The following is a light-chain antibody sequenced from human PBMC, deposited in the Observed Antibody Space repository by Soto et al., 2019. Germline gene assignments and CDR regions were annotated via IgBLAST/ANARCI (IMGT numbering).Light chain of an antibody. CDR3: QVWDSSSDPVV. Sequence: SYELTQPPSVSVAPGKTAWITCGGNNIGSKSVHWYQQKPGQAPVLVIYYDSDRPSGIPERFSGSNSGNTATLTISRVEAGDEADYYCQVWDSSSDPVVFGGGTKLTVL. V-gene: IGLV3-21*04. CDR1: NIGSKS. CDR2: YDS. J-gene: IGLJ2*01.